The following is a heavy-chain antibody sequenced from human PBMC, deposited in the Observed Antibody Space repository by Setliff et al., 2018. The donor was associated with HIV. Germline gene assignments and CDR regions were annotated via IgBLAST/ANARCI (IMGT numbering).Heavy chain of an antibody. D-gene: IGHD3-22*01. V-gene: IGHV3-7*03. CDR3: VRSTSYLDSRGYKGYYFDH. CDR1: GVIFSKFW. Sequence: GGSLRLSCAASGVIFSKFWMNWVRQAPGKGLEWVANINGDESEKNYVDSVKGRFTISRDNTKNSLFLQMNSLRAEDTAVYYCVRSTSYLDSRGYKGYYFDHWGQGTPVTVS. CDR2: INGDESEK. J-gene: IGHJ4*02.